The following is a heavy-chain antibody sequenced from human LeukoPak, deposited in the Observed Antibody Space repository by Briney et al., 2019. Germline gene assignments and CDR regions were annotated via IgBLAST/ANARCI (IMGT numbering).Heavy chain of an antibody. D-gene: IGHD2-2*01. J-gene: IGHJ5*02. CDR3: TREARVGNWFDP. CDR1: GYTSTDYY. CDR2: INPDNGGT. V-gene: IGHV1-2*02. Sequence: ASVKVSCKASGYTSTDYYIHWVRQAPGQGLEWMGWINPDNGGTNYAQKFQGRVTMTRDTSIRTVYMDLSRLRSDDTAVFYCTREARVGNWFDPWGQGTQVTVSS.